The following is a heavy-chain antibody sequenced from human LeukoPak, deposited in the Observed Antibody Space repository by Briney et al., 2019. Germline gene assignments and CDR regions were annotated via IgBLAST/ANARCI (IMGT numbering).Heavy chain of an antibody. CDR3: ARDLTRYYYDSVFDY. CDR1: GFTFSSYA. V-gene: IGHV3-30-3*01. J-gene: IGHJ4*02. Sequence: GGSLRLSCAASGFTFSSYAMHWVRQAPGKGLEWVAVISYDGSNKYYADSVKGRFTISRDNSKNTLYLQMNSLRAEDTAVYYCARDLTRYYYDSVFDYWGQGTLVTVSS. D-gene: IGHD3-22*01. CDR2: ISYDGSNK.